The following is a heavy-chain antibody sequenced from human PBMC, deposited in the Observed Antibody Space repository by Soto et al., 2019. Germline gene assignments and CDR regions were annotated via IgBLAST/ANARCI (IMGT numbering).Heavy chain of an antibody. CDR3: ARGYTGYCSGGTCYWFDP. CDR2: ISSSASHI. CDR1: GFSFSSYS. J-gene: IGHJ5*02. Sequence: EVQLVESGGGLVKPGGSLRLSCAASGFSFSSYSMNWVLQAPGMGLEWVSSISSSASHINYADSLKGRFTISRDNAKKSLYLQMNSLRAEDTAVYYCARGYTGYCSGGTCYWFDPWGQGTLVTVSS. D-gene: IGHD2-15*01. V-gene: IGHV3-21*01.